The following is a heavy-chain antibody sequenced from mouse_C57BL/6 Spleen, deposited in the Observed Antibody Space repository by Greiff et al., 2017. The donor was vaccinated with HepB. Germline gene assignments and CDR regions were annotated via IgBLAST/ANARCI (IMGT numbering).Heavy chain of an antibody. Sequence: VQLKESGGGLVKPGGSLKLSCAASGFTFSDYGMHWVRQAPEKGLEWVAYISSGSSTIYYADTVKGRFTISRDNAKNTLFLQMTSLRSEDTAMYYCASAEITTVVFDYWGQGTTLTVSS. J-gene: IGHJ2*01. CDR3: ASAEITTVVFDY. CDR2: ISSGSSTI. D-gene: IGHD1-1*01. V-gene: IGHV5-17*01. CDR1: GFTFSDYG.